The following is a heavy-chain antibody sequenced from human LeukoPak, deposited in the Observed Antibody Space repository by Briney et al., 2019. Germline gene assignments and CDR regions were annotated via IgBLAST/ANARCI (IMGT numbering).Heavy chain of an antibody. V-gene: IGHV1-3*01. CDR2: TNVGNDYT. CDR3: ARDDFSTYPGLNYFDY. D-gene: IGHD4-11*01. J-gene: IGHJ4*02. CDR1: GYTFTHYA. Sequence: ASVKVSCRASGYTFTHYAVHWVRQAPGQRLEWMGWTNVGNDYTESSQKFQDRLTITSDTTATTVYMELSSLRSEDTAVYYCARDDFSTYPGLNYFDYWGQGSLVTVSS.